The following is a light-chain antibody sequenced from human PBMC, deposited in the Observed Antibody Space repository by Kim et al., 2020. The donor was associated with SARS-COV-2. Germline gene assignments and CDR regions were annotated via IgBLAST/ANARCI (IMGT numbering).Light chain of an antibody. V-gene: IGLV1-40*01. J-gene: IGLJ3*02. Sequence: QPVLTQPPSVSGAPGQRVTISCTGSSSNIGAGYDVHWYQQLPGTAPKLLIYGNSNRPSGVPDRFSGSKSGTSASLAITGLQAEDEADYYCQSYDSSSWVFGGGTQLTVL. CDR2: GNS. CDR3: QSYDSSSWV. CDR1: SSNIGAGYD.